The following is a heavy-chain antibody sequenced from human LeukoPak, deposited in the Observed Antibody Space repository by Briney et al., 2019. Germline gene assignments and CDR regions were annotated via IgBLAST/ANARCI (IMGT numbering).Heavy chain of an antibody. CDR3: ARCPTYCTNGVCYPNWFDS. D-gene: IGHD2-8*01. J-gene: IGHJ5*01. V-gene: IGHV4-39*01. Sequence: PSETLSLTCTVSGGSMNSGSSFWGWIRQPPGKGLEWIGSTHYTGGTYYSPSLKSRVTISVDASKNQFTLRLGSVTATDTAVYYCARCPTYCTNGVCYPNWFDSWGQGALVTVFS. CDR1: GGSMNSGSSF. CDR2: THYTGGT.